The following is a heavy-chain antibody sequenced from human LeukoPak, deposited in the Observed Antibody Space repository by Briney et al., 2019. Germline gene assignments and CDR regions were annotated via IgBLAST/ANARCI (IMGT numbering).Heavy chain of an antibody. CDR1: GFTFGDYA. CDR3: TRTGSSGWYSLDYFDY. D-gene: IGHD6-19*01. CDR2: IRSKANGGTT. Sequence: PGGSLRLSCTTSGFTFGDYAMTWVRQAPRKGLEWVSFIRSKANGGTTEYAASVKGRFTISRDDSKSIAYLQMNSLKTEDTAVYYCTRTGSSGWYSLDYFDYWGQGTLVTVSS. V-gene: IGHV3-49*04. J-gene: IGHJ4*02.